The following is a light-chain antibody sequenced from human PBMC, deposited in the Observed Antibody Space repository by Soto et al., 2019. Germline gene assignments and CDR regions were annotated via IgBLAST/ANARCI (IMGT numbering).Light chain of an antibody. CDR1: QSVSSSY. CDR3: QQYGNSPIT. CDR2: GAS. Sequence: EIVLTQSPGTLSLSPGERATLSCRASQSVSSSYLAWYQQKPGQAPRLLIYGASSRATVIPDRFSGSGSGTDFTLTICRLEPEDFAVYYCQQYGNSPITVGQGTRLDSK. J-gene: IGKJ5*01. V-gene: IGKV3-20*01.